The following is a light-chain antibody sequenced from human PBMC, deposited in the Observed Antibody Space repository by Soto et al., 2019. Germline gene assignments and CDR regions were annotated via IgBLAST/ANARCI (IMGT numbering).Light chain of an antibody. J-gene: IGLJ2*01. CDR2: EVN. V-gene: IGLV2-14*01. CDR1: SSDVGAYDY. Sequence: QSVLTQPASVSGSPGQSITISCTGTSSDVGAYDYVSWYQQHPGKAPKLLIYEVNYRPSEFSSRFSGSKSGNTASLTISGLQADDEADYYCSSYTSSNTVVFGGGTKLTVL. CDR3: SSYTSSNTVV.